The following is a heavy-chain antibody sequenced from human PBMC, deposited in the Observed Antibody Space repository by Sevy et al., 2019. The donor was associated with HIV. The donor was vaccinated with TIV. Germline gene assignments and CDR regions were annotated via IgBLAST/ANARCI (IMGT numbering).Heavy chain of an antibody. CDR3: AKESVSWYLDF. CDR2: ISYDGDST. V-gene: IGHV3-30*18. Sequence: GGSLRLSCAASGFTFSRNGMHWVRQVPGKGLEWVALISYDGDSTNYADSVKGRFTISRDNSKNTVYVHMNSLRSEDTAGYYCAKESVSWYLDFWGQGTLVTVSS. D-gene: IGHD6-13*01. CDR1: GFTFSRNG. J-gene: IGHJ4*02.